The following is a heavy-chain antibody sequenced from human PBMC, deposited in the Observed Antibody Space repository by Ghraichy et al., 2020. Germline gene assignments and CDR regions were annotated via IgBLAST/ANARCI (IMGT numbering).Heavy chain of an antibody. CDR2: INHGGST. CDR3: ARVSDSGYGYPDY. CDR1: GGSLSGCY. Sequence: SETLSLTCAVYGGSLSGCYWSWIRQPPGKGLEWIGEINHGGSTNSNPSLKSRVTMSVDTSKNQFSLKLSSVTAADTALYYCARVSDSGYGYPDYWGQGTLVTVSS. V-gene: IGHV4-34*01. D-gene: IGHD5-12*01. J-gene: IGHJ4*02.